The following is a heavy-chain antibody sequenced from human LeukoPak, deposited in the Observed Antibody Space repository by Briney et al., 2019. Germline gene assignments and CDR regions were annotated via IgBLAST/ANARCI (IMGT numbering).Heavy chain of an antibody. Sequence: GGSLRLSCAASGFTFSSYAMHWVRQAPGKGLEWVAVISYDGSNKYYADSVKGRFTISRDNSKNTLYLQMNSLRVEDTAVYYCAKDRVAVADTVRYNWFDPWGQGTLVTVSS. V-gene: IGHV3-30*04. J-gene: IGHJ5*02. D-gene: IGHD6-19*01. CDR2: ISYDGSNK. CDR3: AKDRVAVADTVRYNWFDP. CDR1: GFTFSSYA.